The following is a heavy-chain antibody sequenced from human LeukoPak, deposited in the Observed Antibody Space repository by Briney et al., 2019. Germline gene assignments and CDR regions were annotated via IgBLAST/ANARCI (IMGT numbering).Heavy chain of an antibody. D-gene: IGHD3-10*01. CDR3: ARHSAAVGSGSPNRPFDY. Sequence: PSETLSLTCAVYGESLSGYYWGWIRQPPGKGLEWIGSIHYSGNTYYNPSLKSRVTISVDTSKSQFSLKLNSVTAADTAVYYCARHSAAVGSGSPNRPFDYWGQGTLVPVSS. CDR2: IHYSGNT. J-gene: IGHJ4*02. CDR1: GESLSGYY. V-gene: IGHV4-39*01.